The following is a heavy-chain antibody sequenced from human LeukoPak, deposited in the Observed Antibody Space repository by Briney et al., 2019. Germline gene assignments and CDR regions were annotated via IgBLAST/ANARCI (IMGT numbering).Heavy chain of an antibody. Sequence: SQTLSLTCTVSGGSISSGGYYWSWVRQHPEKGLEWIGYIYYSGTAYYNPSLKSRVTMSVDTSKNQFSLKLDSVTAADTAVYYCAKDFSWRYSGSYFDYWGQGTLVTVSS. D-gene: IGHD1-26*01. CDR1: GGSISSGGYY. J-gene: IGHJ4*02. V-gene: IGHV4-31*03. CDR3: AKDFSWRYSGSYFDY. CDR2: IYYSGTA.